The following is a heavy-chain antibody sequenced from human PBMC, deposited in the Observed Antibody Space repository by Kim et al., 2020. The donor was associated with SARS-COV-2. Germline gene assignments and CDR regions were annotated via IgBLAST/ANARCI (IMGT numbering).Heavy chain of an antibody. CDR1: GFTFSNAW. Sequence: GGSLRLSCAASGFTFSNAWMSWVRQAPGKGLEWVGRIKSKTDGGTTDYAAPVKGRFTISRDDSKNTLYLQMNSLKTEDTAVYYCTTDLWAAAGHYYYYGMDVWGQGTTVTVSS. CDR2: IKSKTDGGTT. CDR3: TTDLWAAAGHYYYYGMDV. D-gene: IGHD6-13*01. J-gene: IGHJ6*02. V-gene: IGHV3-15*01.